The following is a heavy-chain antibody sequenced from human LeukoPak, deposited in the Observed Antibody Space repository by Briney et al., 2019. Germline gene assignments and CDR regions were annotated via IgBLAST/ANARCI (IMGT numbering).Heavy chain of an antibody. J-gene: IGHJ4*02. CDR3: ARRGLGTTPYFDY. CDR1: GGSISSGSYY. V-gene: IGHV4-39*01. CDR2: IYHSGST. Sequence: PSETLSLTCTVSGGSISSGSYYWSWIRQPPGKGLEWIGSIYHSGSTYYNPSLKSRVTISVDTSKNQFSLKLSSVTAADTAVYYCARRGLGTTPYFDYWGQGTLVTVSS. D-gene: IGHD4-17*01.